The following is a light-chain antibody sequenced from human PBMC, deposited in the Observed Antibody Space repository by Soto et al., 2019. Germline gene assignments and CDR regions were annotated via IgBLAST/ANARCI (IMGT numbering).Light chain of an antibody. CDR3: LQDSSYPRT. CDR2: GTS. Sequence: AIQMTQSPSSLSASVGDRVTITCRASQGIGTELGWYQQRPGKAPRLLIYGTSTLQYGVPSRFSGSXXDTXFTLIISSLQPEDFATYYCLQDSSYPRTFGQGTKVEIK. CDR1: QGIGTE. V-gene: IGKV1-6*01. J-gene: IGKJ1*01.